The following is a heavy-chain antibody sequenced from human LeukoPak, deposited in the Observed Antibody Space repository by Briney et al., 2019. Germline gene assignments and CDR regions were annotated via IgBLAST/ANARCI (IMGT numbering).Heavy chain of an antibody. V-gene: IGHV4-38-2*02. CDR3: ARGLGQLLSGY. Sequence: SETLSLTCTVSGYSISSGYYWGWIRQPPGKGLEWIGSIYHSGSTYYNPSLKSRVTIPVDTSKNQCRLKLSSVKAADTAVYYCARGLGQLLSGYWGQGTLVTVSS. J-gene: IGHJ4*02. CDR2: IYHSGST. CDR1: GYSISSGYY. D-gene: IGHD2-2*01.